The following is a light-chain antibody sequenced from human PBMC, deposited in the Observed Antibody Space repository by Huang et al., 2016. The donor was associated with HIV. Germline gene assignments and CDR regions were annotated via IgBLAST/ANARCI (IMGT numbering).Light chain of an antibody. CDR3: QQRGNWPFT. CDR2: DVS. Sequence: EIVLTQSPATLSLSPGERATLSCRASQSVSTYLAWFQQKRGQPPRLLIYDVSNRATGIPGRFRGSGSGTDFTLTSSRLEPEDFAVYYCQQRGNWPFTFGQGTRLEIK. V-gene: IGKV3-11*01. J-gene: IGKJ5*01. CDR1: QSVSTY.